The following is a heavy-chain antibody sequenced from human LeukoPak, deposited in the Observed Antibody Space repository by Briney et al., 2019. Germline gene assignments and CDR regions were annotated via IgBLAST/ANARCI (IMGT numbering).Heavy chain of an antibody. Sequence: PSETLSLTCTVSGGSISSSSYYWGWIRQPPGKGLEWIGSIYYSGSTYYNPSLKSRVTISVDTSKNQFSLKLSSVTAADTAVYYCARVKEGFLEWFLFDYWGQGTLVTVSS. J-gene: IGHJ4*02. V-gene: IGHV4-39*07. CDR1: GGSISSSSYY. D-gene: IGHD3-3*01. CDR3: ARVKEGFLEWFLFDY. CDR2: IYYSGST.